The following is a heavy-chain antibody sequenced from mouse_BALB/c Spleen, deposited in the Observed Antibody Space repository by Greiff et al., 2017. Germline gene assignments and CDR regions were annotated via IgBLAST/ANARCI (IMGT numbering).Heavy chain of an antibody. CDR1: GYTFSSYW. Sequence: QVQLQQSGAELMKPGASVKISCKATGYTFSSYWIEWVKQRPGHGLEWIGEILPGSGSTNYNEKFKGKATFTADTSSNTAYMQLSSLTSEDSAVYYCARGHYGNYEGFAYWGQGTLVTVSA. D-gene: IGHD2-1*01. CDR2: ILPGSGST. J-gene: IGHJ3*01. CDR3: ARGHYGNYEGFAY. V-gene: IGHV1-9*01.